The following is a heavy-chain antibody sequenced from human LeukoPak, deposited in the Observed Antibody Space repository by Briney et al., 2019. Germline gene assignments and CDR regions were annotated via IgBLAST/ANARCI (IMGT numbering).Heavy chain of an antibody. CDR1: GYTFTSYD. V-gene: IGHV1-8*03. CDR2: MNPNSGNT. J-gene: IGHJ6*03. D-gene: IGHD6-19*01. CDR3: ARGNVAVAGYYYYYMDV. Sequence: ASVKVSCKASGYTFTSYDINWVRQATGQGLEWMGWMNPNSGNTGYAQKFQGRVTITRNTSISTAYMELSSLRSEDTAVYYCARGNVAVAGYYYYYMDVWGKGTTVTISS.